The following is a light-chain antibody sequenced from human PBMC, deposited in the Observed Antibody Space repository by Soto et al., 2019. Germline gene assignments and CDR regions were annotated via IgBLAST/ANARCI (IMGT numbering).Light chain of an antibody. CDR1: QGIGNS. J-gene: IGKJ5*01. CDR2: SAS. Sequence: DIPMTQSPTSLSASVGDRVTITCRASQGIGNSLAWYQQKPGTVHKLLIYSASTLQSGVPSRFSGSGSGTDFTLTISSLQPEDVAGYYCQKYNTVPATFGQGTRLEIK. V-gene: IGKV1-27*01. CDR3: QKYNTVPAT.